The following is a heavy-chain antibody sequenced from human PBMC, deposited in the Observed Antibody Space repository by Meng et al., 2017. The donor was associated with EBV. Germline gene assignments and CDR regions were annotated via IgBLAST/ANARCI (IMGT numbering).Heavy chain of an antibody. CDR2: ISAYNGNT. Sequence: VPLGTSRAGEKKPGASVKVSCKASGYTFTSYGISWVRQAPGQGLEWMGWISAYNGNTNYAQKLQGRVTMTTDTSTSTAYMELRSLRSDDTAVYYCARETSGYDFNWFDPWGQGTLVTVSS. CDR1: GYTFTSYG. CDR3: ARETSGYDFNWFDP. V-gene: IGHV1-18*01. J-gene: IGHJ5*02. D-gene: IGHD5-12*01.